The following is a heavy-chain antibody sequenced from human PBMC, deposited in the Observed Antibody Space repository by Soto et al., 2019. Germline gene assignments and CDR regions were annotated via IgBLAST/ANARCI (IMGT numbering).Heavy chain of an antibody. CDR3: ARDIYLEEGNWFDP. V-gene: IGHV3-20*04. D-gene: IGHD1-1*01. Sequence: EVQLVESGGGVVRPGGSLRLSCAASGFTFDDYGMSWVRQAPGKGLEWVSGINWNGGSTGYADSVKSRFTISRDNAKNSMYLQVNSLRAEDTALYYCARDIYLEEGNWFDPWGQGTLVTVSS. CDR2: INWNGGST. CDR1: GFTFDDYG. J-gene: IGHJ5*02.